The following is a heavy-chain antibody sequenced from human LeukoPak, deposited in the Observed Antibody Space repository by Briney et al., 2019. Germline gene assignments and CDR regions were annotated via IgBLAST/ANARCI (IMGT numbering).Heavy chain of an antibody. CDR3: TTSPYYDILTGYYPGEDFDY. CDR1: GFTFSNAW. CDR2: IKSKTDGGTT. J-gene: IGHJ4*02. V-gene: IGHV3-15*01. D-gene: IGHD3-9*01. Sequence: GGSLRLSCAASGFTFSNAWMSWVRQAPGKGLEWVGRIKSKTDGGTTDYAAPVKGRFTISRDDSKNTLYLQMNSLKTEDTAVYYCTTSPYYDILTGYYPGEDFDYWGQGTLVTVSP.